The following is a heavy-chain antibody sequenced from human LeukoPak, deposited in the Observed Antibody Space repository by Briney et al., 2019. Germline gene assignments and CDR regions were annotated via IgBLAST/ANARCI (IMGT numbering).Heavy chain of an antibody. J-gene: IGHJ4*02. CDR3: ARGPDYFDY. CDR2: TRNKANGYTT. V-gene: IGHV3-72*01. Sequence: PGGSLRLSCAASGFTFSDHYMDRVRQAPGKGLEWVGRTRNKANGYTTEYAASVKGRFTISRDDSKNSLYLQMNSLKTEDTAVYYCARGPDYFDYWGQGTLVTVSS. CDR1: GFTFSDHY.